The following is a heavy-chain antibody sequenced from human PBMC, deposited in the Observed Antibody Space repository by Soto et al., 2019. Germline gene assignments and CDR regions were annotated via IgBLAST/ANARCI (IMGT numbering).Heavy chain of an antibody. D-gene: IGHD2-2*01. V-gene: IGHV1-18*01. J-gene: IGHJ3*02. CDR3: ARDGIVVVPAAPVGAFDI. CDR1: GYTFTSYG. CDR2: ISAYNGNT. Sequence: ASVKVSCKASGYTFTSYGISWVRQAPGQGLEWMGWISAYNGNTNYAQKLQGRVTMTTDISTSTAYMELRSLRSDDTAVYYCARDGIVVVPAAPVGAFDIWGQGTMVTVSS.